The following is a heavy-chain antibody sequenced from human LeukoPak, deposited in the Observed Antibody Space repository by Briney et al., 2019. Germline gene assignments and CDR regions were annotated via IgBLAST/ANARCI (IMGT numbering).Heavy chain of an antibody. Sequence: ASVKVSCKASGYTFTSYDINWVRQATGQGLEWMGWMNPYSGNTGYAQKFQGRVTMTRNTSISTAFMELSSLTSEDTAVYYCARDPRGVRGLIRDPDYWGQGPLVTVSS. CDR3: ARDPRGVRGLIRDPDY. D-gene: IGHD3-10*01. CDR2: MNPYSGNT. J-gene: IGHJ4*02. V-gene: IGHV1-8*01. CDR1: GYTFTSYD.